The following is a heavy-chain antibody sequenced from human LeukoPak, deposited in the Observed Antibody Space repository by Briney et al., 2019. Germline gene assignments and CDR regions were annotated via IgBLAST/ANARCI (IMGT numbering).Heavy chain of an antibody. Sequence: SETLSLTCSVSGGSISSYYWSWIRQPPGKGLEYIGYIYYSGSTNYNPYLKSRVTISVDTSKDQFSLNLTSVTAADTAVYYCARLKCISTTCPSRYVMDVWGQGTTVTVSS. J-gene: IGHJ6*02. CDR2: IYYSGST. V-gene: IGHV4-59*01. CDR3: ARLKCISTTCPSRYVMDV. CDR1: GGSISSYY. D-gene: IGHD2-2*01.